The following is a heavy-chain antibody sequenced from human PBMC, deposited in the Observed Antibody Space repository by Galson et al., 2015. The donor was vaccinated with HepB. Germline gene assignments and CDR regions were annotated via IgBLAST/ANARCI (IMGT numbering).Heavy chain of an antibody. J-gene: IGHJ4*02. CDR3: ARDHGWLQSIGGPFDY. CDR2: ISYDGSNK. D-gene: IGHD5-24*01. V-gene: IGHV3-30*04. Sequence: SLRLSCAASGFTFSSYAMHWVRQAPGKGLEWEAVISYDGSNKYYADSVKGRFTISRDNSKNTLYLQMNSLRAEDTAVYYCARDHGWLQSIGGPFDYWGQGTLVTVSS. CDR1: GFTFSSYA.